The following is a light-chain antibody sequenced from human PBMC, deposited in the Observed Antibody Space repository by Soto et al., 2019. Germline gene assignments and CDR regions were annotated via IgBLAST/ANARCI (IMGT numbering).Light chain of an antibody. CDR3: QQRRHWPAIT. Sequence: EVVLTQSPATLSLSPGERAAVSCRATQSVASLLAWYQQKPGQAPRLLIYDASYRATGIPARFSGSGSGTDCTLTISSLERAEFDVSYCQQRRHWPAITFGQGTRLDIK. CDR1: QSVASL. V-gene: IGKV3-11*01. CDR2: DAS. J-gene: IGKJ5*01.